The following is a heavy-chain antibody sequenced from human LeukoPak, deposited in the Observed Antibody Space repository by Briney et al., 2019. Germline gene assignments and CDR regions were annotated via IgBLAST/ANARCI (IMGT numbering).Heavy chain of an antibody. D-gene: IGHD3-3*01. CDR3: ARDQGSGFLEWLSDPSFDY. V-gene: IGHV3-21*01. J-gene: IGHJ4*02. CDR2: ISSSSSYI. Sequence: GGSLGLSCAASGFTFSSYSMNWVRQAPGKGLEWVSSISSSSSYIYYADSVKGRFTISRDNAKNSLYLQMNSLRAEDTAVYYCARDQGSGFLEWLSDPSFDYWGQGTLVTVSS. CDR1: GFTFSSYS.